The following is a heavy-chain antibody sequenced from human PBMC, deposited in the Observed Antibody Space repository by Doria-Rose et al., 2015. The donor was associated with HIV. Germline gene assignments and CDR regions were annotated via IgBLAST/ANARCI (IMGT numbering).Heavy chain of an antibody. CDR2: YYSSGRT. CDR3: VMMPHY. V-gene: IGHV4-38-2*02. D-gene: IGHD3-16*01. J-gene: IGHJ4*02. Sequence: QVQLQQWGPGLVKPSETLSLTCTVSGASISSDNYWGWIRQPPGKGLEWIGSYYSSGRTYYTPSLKSRVTISADTSKNQSSLNLSSLTAADTAVYYCVMMPHYWGQGTLVTVSS. CDR1: GASISSDNY.